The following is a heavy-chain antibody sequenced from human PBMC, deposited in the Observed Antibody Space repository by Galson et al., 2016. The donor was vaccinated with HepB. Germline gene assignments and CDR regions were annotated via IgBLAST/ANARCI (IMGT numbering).Heavy chain of an antibody. CDR2: TYYRSKWYN. D-gene: IGHD6-13*01. Sequence: CAISGDSVSSNSAAWNWIRQSPSRGLEWLGRTYYRSKWYNDYAVSVKSRITINPDTSKNQFSLQLNSVTPEDTAVYYCARDETRYNSSLNYHYYYYMDVWGKGTTVTVSS. CDR1: GDSVSSNSAA. V-gene: IGHV6-1*01. CDR3: ARDETRYNSSLNYHYYYYMDV. J-gene: IGHJ6*03.